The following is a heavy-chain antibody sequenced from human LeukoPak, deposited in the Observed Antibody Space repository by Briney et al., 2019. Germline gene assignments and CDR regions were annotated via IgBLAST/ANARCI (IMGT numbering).Heavy chain of an antibody. Sequence: GGSLRLSCAASGFTFDDHAMHWVRQAPGKGLEWISLISWDGGTTYYADSVKGRFTISRDNSKNSVYLQMNSLRPEDTAIYYCTKGLRFPAALTPFDYWGQGTLVTVSS. CDR3: TKGLRFPAALTPFDY. CDR2: ISWDGGTT. CDR1: GFTFDDHA. J-gene: IGHJ4*02. D-gene: IGHD6-13*01. V-gene: IGHV3-43D*03.